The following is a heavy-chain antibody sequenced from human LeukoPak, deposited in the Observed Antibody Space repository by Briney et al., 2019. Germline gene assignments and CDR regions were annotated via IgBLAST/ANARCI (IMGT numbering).Heavy chain of an antibody. CDR2: IIPIFGTT. V-gene: IGHV1-69*06. Sequence: GASVKVSCKASGYTFTGYYMHWVRQAPGQGLEWMGGIIPIFGTTNYAQKFQDRVTITADKSTSTAYMELSSLRSEDTAVYYCAGVVGLTGYSSSWYSGYYYYMDVWGKGTTVTVSS. D-gene: IGHD6-13*01. J-gene: IGHJ6*03. CDR3: AGVVGLTGYSSSWYSGYYYYMDV. CDR1: GYTFTGYY.